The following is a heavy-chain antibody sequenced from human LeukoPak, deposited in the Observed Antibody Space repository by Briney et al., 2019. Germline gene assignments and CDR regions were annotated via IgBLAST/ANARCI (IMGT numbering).Heavy chain of an antibody. D-gene: IGHD3-10*01. CDR3: ARFGGTTMVQGVTYYYYYGMDV. V-gene: IGHV3-7*01. CDR2: IKQDGSEK. CDR1: GFSFSSYW. J-gene: IGHJ6*02. Sequence: GGSLRLSCAASGFSFSSYWMSWVRQAPGKGLEWVANIKQDGSEKYYVDSVKGRFTISRDNAKNSLYLQMNSLRAEDTAVYYCARFGGTTMVQGVTYYYYYGMDVWGQGTTVTVSS.